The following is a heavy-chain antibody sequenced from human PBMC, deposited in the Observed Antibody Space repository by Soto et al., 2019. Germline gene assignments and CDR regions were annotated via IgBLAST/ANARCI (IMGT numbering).Heavy chain of an antibody. CDR2: IKRKSDGETT. CDR1: GFRFSEAW. J-gene: IGHJ5*02. V-gene: IGHV3-15*07. Sequence: PGGSLRLSCAASGFRFSEAWINWVRQAPGKGLEWVGRIKRKSDGETTDYAASVKGRFIISRDDSKNTVFLQMNSLKIEDTAVYYCSRLYRFDPWGQGTLVTVSS. CDR3: SRLYRFDP. D-gene: IGHD1-1*01.